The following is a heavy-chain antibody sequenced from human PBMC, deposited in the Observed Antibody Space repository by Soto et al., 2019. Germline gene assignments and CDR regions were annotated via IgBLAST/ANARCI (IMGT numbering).Heavy chain of an antibody. D-gene: IGHD6-19*01. V-gene: IGHV4-59*01. CDR2: VYYTGST. J-gene: IGHJ4*02. Sequence: RSETLSLTCSVSGGSISGSDWSWIRQSPGKGLEWLGYVYYTGSTNYSPSLRSRVSISVDTSKNEFSLRLSSVSAADTAVYFCARSVAVPGAHIDYWGQGTQVTVSS. CDR3: ARSVAVPGAHIDY. CDR1: GGSISGSD.